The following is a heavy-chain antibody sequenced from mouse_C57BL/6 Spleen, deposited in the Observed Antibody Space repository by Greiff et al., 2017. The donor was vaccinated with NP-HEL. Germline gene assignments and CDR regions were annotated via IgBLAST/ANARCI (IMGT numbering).Heavy chain of an antibody. CDR2: IYPRDGST. Sequence: VQRVESDAELVKPGASVKISCKVSGYTFTDHTIHWMKQRPEQGLEWIGYIYPRDGSTKYNEKFKGKATLTADKSSSTAYIQLNSLTSEDSAVYFCAREGYGIKYYFDYWGQGTTLTVSS. V-gene: IGHV1-78*01. CDR3: AREGYGIKYYFDY. CDR1: GYTFTDHT. D-gene: IGHD2-10*02. J-gene: IGHJ2*01.